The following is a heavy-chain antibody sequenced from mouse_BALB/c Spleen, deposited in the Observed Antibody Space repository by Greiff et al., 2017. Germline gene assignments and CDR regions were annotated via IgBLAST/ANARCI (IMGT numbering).Heavy chain of an antibody. CDR3: ARDYPAWFAY. CDR2: INPSNGRT. Sequence: QVQLQQSGAELAKPGASVKMSCKASGYTFTSYWMHWVKQRPGQGLEWIGEINPSNGRTNYNEKFKSKATLTVDKSSSTAYMQLSSLTSEDSAVYYCARDYPAWFAYWGQGTLVTVSA. CDR1: GYTFTSYW. J-gene: IGHJ3*01. V-gene: IGHV1S81*02. D-gene: IGHD5-5*01.